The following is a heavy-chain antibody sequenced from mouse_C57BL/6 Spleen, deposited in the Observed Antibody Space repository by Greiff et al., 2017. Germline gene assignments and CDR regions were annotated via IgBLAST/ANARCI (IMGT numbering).Heavy chain of an antibody. Sequence: QVQLKESGPGLVAPSQSLYITCTVSGFSLTSYGVSWVRQPPGKGLEWLGVIWGDGSTNYHSALISRLSISEDNSKSQAFLNLNSLQTDDTATYYCAKTYLPECYGSGEGAMDYWGKGTSVTVSS. CDR3: AKTYLPECYGSGEGAMDY. CDR1: GFSLTSYG. D-gene: IGHD1-1*01. CDR2: IWGDGST. J-gene: IGHJ4*01. V-gene: IGHV2-3*01.